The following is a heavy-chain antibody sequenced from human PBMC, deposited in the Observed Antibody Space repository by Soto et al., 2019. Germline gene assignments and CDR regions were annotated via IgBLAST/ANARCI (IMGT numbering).Heavy chain of an antibody. D-gene: IGHD4-17*01. Sequence: EVQLVESGGGLVQPGGSLRLSCAASGFTFSNYAMNWVRQAPGKGLEWVSYISHKSSAIYHADSVKGRFTISRDNAKNSLYLQMNSLRDEDTAVYYCARDPYSSTTVTIMGYRGQGTLVTVSS. V-gene: IGHV3-48*02. CDR3: ARDPYSSTTVTIMGY. CDR1: GFTFSNYA. CDR2: ISHKSSAI. J-gene: IGHJ4*02.